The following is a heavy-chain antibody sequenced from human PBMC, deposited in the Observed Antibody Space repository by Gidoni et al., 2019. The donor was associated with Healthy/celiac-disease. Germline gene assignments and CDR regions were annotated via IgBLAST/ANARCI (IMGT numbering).Heavy chain of an antibody. CDR1: GGSVSSGSYY. CDR2: IYYSGST. CDR3: ARDFRSYYYYYMDV. J-gene: IGHJ6*03. V-gene: IGHV4-61*01. Sequence: QVQLQESGPGLVKPSETLSLTCTVSGGSVSSGSYYWRWIRQPPGKGLEWIGYIYYSGSTNYNPSLKSRVTISVDTSKNQFSLKLSSVTAADTAVYYCARDFRSYYYYYMDVWGKGTTVTVSS.